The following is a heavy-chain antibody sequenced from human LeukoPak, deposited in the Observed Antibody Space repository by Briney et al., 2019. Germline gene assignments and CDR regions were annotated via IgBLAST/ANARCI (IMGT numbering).Heavy chain of an antibody. CDR2: ITSGGAP. CDR1: GFTFSNYA. V-gene: IGHV3-23*01. CDR3: AKADCSSTSCYKNAFDI. D-gene: IGHD2-2*02. Sequence: GGSLRLSCAASGFTFSNYAVMWVRQAPGQGLEWVSAITSGGAPRYADSVKGRFTISRDNAKNSLYLQMNSLRAEDTALYYRAKADCSSTSCYKNAFDIWGQGTMVTVSS. J-gene: IGHJ3*02.